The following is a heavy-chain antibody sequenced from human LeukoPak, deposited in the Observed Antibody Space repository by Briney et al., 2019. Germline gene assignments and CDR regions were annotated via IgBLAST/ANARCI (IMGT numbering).Heavy chain of an antibody. CDR3: ITIRAYRSGR. CDR2: ISEGGNYV. CDR1: GFTFSSYG. J-gene: IGHJ4*02. Sequence: GGSQRLSCAASGFTFSSYGMNWIRQAPGKGLEWVSGISEGGNYVNYAASVKGRFTISRDNAKNSLYLQMNSLRAEDTAVYYCITIRAYRSGRWGQGTLVTVSS. V-gene: IGHV3-21*01. D-gene: IGHD6-19*01.